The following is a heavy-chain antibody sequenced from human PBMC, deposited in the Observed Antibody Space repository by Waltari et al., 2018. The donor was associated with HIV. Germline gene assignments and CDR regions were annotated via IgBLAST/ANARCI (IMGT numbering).Heavy chain of an antibody. V-gene: IGHV4-59*01. CDR2: IYYSGST. J-gene: IGHJ5*02. CDR1: GGSISSYY. CDR3: ARSWFGERSSFDP. D-gene: IGHD3-10*01. Sequence: QVQLQESGPGLVKPSETLALTCTVSGGSISSYYWSWIRQPPGKGLEWIGYIYYSGSTNYNPALKSRVTISVDTSKNQFSLKLSSVTAADTAVYYCARSWFGERSSFDPWGQGTLVTVSS.